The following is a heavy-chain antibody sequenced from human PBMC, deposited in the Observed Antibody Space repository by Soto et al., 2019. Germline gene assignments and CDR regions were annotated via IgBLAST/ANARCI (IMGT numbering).Heavy chain of an antibody. J-gene: IGHJ4*02. CDR3: ARGGSDYGLDY. V-gene: IGHV5-51*01. D-gene: IGHD3-10*01. CDR2: IFPGDSET. Sequence: LGESLKLSCKGSGYSFTSWWIGWVRQMPGKGPEWMGIIFPGDSETRYSPSFQGQVTISVDKSISTAYLQWSSLKASDTATYYCARGGSDYGLDYWGQGTLVTVSS. CDR1: GYSFTSWW.